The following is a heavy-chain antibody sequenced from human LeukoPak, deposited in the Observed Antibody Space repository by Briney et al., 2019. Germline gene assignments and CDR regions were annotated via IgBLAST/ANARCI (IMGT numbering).Heavy chain of an antibody. J-gene: IGHJ6*02. V-gene: IGHV4-59*12. D-gene: IGHD5-12*01. Sequence: SETLSLTCTVSGGSISSDYWGWIRQPPGKGLEWIGYINHGGTTNYHPSLKSRLTISVATSKNQSSLQLSSATAADTAVYYCARPVSGYVLPRHYGMDVWGPGTTVTVSS. CDR1: GGSISSDY. CDR2: INHGGTT. CDR3: ARPVSGYVLPRHYGMDV.